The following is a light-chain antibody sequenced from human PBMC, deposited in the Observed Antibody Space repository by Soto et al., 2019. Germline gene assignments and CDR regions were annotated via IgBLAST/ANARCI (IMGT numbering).Light chain of an antibody. V-gene: IGKV3-11*01. CDR3: LQRSNWLT. CDR1: QSVSSY. CDR2: DAS. Sequence: EIVLTQSPATLSLSPGERATLSCRASQSVSSYLAWYQQKPGQAPRLLIYDASNRATGIPARFSGSGSGTDFTLNISSLEPADFAVYYCLQRSNWLTFGGGTKVEIK. J-gene: IGKJ4*01.